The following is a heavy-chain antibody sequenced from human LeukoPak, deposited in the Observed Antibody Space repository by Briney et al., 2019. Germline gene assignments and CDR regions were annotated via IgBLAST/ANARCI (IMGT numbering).Heavy chain of an antibody. Sequence: SETLSLTCIVSGGSISSSGYYWGWIRQPPEKGLEWIGEIYHSGSTNYNPSLKSRVTISVDKSKNQLSLKLSSVTAADTAVYYCARDYGYSSGWYSYWGQGTLVTVSS. V-gene: IGHV4-39*07. CDR3: ARDYGYSSGWYSY. D-gene: IGHD6-19*01. J-gene: IGHJ4*02. CDR2: IYHSGST. CDR1: GGSISSSGYY.